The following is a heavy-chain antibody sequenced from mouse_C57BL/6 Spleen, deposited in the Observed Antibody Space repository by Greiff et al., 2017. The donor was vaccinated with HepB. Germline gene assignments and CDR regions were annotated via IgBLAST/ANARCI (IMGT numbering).Heavy chain of an antibody. CDR2: IDPSDSYT. CDR3: ARAPRLLRYAMDY. D-gene: IGHD1-1*01. Sequence: QVQLQQPGAELVMPGASVKLSCKASGYTFTSYWMHWVKQRPGQGLEWIGEIDPSDSYTNYNQKFKGKSTLTVDKSSSTAYMPLSSLTSADSAVYYCARAPRLLRYAMDYWGQGTSVTVSS. J-gene: IGHJ4*01. V-gene: IGHV1-69*01. CDR1: GYTFTSYW.